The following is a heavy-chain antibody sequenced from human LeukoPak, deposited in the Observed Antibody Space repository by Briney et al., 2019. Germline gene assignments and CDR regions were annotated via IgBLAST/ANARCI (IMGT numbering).Heavy chain of an antibody. V-gene: IGHV5-51*01. D-gene: IGHD2-21*02. CDR2: IYPGDSDT. CDR3: ASGAYCGGDCYSGAFDI. CDR1: GYSFTNNW. Sequence: GESLKVSCKGSGYSFTNNWIGWVRQMPGKGLEWMGIIYPGDSDTRYSPSFQGQVTISADKSISTAYLQWRSLKASDTAMYYCASGAYCGGDCYSGAFDIWGQGTMVTVSS. J-gene: IGHJ3*02.